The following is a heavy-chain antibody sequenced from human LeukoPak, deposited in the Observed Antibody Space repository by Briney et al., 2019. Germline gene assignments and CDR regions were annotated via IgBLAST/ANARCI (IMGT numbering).Heavy chain of an antibody. CDR2: ISSSSSYI. Sequence: PGGSLRLSCAASGFTFSSYSMNWVRQAPGKGLEWVSSISSSSSYIYYADSVKGRFTISRDNSKNTLYLQMNSLRAEDTAVYYCARPFTYYYDSSGYGEFDYWGQGTLVTVSS. J-gene: IGHJ4*02. V-gene: IGHV3-21*01. CDR1: GFTFSSYS. D-gene: IGHD3-22*01. CDR3: ARPFTYYYDSSGYGEFDY.